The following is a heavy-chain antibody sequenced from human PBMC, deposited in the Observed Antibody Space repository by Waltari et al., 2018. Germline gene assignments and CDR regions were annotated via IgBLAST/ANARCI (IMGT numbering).Heavy chain of an antibody. CDR3: AREGVGAYCGGDCYYYFDY. V-gene: IGHV4-4*07. Sequence: QVQLQESGPGLVKPSETLSLTCTVSGGSISSYYWSWIRQPAGKGLEWIGRIYTSGTTNYNPPLKSRAPMSVDTSKNQFSLKLSFVTAADTAVYYCAREGVGAYCGGDCYYYFDYWGQGTLVTVSS. CDR1: GGSISSYY. CDR2: IYTSGTT. J-gene: IGHJ4*02. D-gene: IGHD2-21*01.